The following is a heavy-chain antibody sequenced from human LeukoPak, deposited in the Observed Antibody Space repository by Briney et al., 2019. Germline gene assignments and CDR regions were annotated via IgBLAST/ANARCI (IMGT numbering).Heavy chain of an antibody. J-gene: IGHJ4*02. D-gene: IGHD6-13*01. V-gene: IGHV3-23*01. CDR2: ISGSGDST. CDR1: GFTFSSYA. Sequence: GGSLRLSCAASGFTFSSYAMSWVRQAPGKGLEWVSAISGSGDSTYYADSVKGRFTISRDNSKDTLYLQMNSLRAEDTAVYYCAKCIALAPFDYWGQGTLVAVSS. CDR3: AKCIALAPFDY.